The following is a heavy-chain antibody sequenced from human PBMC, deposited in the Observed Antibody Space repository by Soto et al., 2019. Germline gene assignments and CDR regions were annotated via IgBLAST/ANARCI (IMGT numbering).Heavy chain of an antibody. CDR3: ARVDIVDTVFAMTYYYYGMDV. CDR2: INHSGST. V-gene: IGHV4-34*01. Sequence: SATLSLTCAVYGGCFSGYYWSWIRQPPGKGLEWIGEINHSGSTNYNPSLKSRVTISVATSKNQFSLKLSSVTAADTAVYYCARVDIVDTVFAMTYYYYGMDVWGQGTTVTVSS. CDR1: GGCFSGYY. J-gene: IGHJ6*02. D-gene: IGHD5-12*01.